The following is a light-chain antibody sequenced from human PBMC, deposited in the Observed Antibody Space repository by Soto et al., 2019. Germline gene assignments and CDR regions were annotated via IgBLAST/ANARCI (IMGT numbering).Light chain of an antibody. CDR2: GAS. J-gene: IGKJ1*01. CDR3: QQYGSSPRT. CDR1: QSVSSSY. V-gene: IGKV3-20*01. Sequence: IVLTQSPCTLSLSPGKRATLSCRASQSVSSSYLAWYQQKPGQAPRLLIYGASSRATGIPDRFSGSGSGTDSTLTISRLEAEDFAVYFCQQYGSSPRTFGHGTKVDIK.